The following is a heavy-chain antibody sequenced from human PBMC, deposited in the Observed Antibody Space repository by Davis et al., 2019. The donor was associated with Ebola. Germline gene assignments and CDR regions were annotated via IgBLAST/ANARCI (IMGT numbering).Heavy chain of an antibody. Sequence: HTGGSLRLSCAASGFTFSSYWMHWVRQAPGKGLVWVSRINNDESSTSYADSVKGRFTISRDNAKNTLYLQMNSLRAEDTAVYYCAMLTTRYYYYGMDVWGQGTTVTVSS. V-gene: IGHV3-74*01. D-gene: IGHD4-11*01. J-gene: IGHJ6*02. CDR2: INNDESST. CDR1: GFTFSSYW. CDR3: AMLTTRYYYYGMDV.